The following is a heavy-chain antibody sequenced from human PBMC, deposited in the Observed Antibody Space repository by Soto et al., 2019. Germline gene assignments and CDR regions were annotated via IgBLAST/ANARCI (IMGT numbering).Heavy chain of an antibody. V-gene: IGHV3-23*01. J-gene: IGHJ4*02. CDR3: AKDPDRYDYVWGTYRYIDH. CDR2: ISTSGGRP. D-gene: IGHD3-16*02. CDR1: GITFRNYA. Sequence: PGGSLRLSCTASGITFRNYAISWVRQAPRKGLEWVSSISTSGGRPYYADSVKGRFTISRDNSKNTLYLQMNSLRVEDTAVYYCAKDPDRYDYVWGTYRYIDHWGQGTLVTVSS.